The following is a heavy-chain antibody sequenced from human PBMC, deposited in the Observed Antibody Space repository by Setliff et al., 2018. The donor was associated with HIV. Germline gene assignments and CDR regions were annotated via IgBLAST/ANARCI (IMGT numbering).Heavy chain of an antibody. Sequence: SGFTFSSYFMHWVRQAPGKGLEYVSAISSNGGSTYYADSVKGRFTISRDNSKNTLYLQMGSLRAEDMAVYYCARRGYCSSTTCYYDYWGQGTLVTVSS. CDR2: ISSNGGST. CDR1: GFTFSSYF. D-gene: IGHD2-2*01. J-gene: IGHJ4*02. V-gene: IGHV3-64*02. CDR3: ARRGYCSSTTCYYDY.